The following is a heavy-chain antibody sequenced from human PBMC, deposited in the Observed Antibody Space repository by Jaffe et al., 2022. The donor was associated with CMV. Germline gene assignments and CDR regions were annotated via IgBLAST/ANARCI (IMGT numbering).Heavy chain of an antibody. CDR1: GFTFSSYA. CDR2: ISGSGGST. V-gene: IGHV3-23*04. D-gene: IGHD6-19*01. Sequence: EVQLVESGGGLVQPGGSLRLSCAASGFTFSSYAMSWVRQAPGKGLEWVSAISGSGGSTYYADSVKGRFTISRDNSKNTLYLQMNSLRAEDTAVYYCAKRGVDSSGWYSVFGGMDVWGKGTTVTVSS. CDR3: AKRGVDSSGWYSVFGGMDV. J-gene: IGHJ6*04.